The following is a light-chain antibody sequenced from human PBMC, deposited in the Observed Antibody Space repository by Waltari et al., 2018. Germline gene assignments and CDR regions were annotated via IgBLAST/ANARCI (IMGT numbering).Light chain of an antibody. CDR2: GKN. CDR3: NSRDTIGDHVV. V-gene: IGLV3-19*01. CDR1: SLRTYY. J-gene: IGLJ2*01. Sequence: SSELTQDPAVSVALGQTVRITCQGDSLRTYYASWYQQKPGQAPVLVFYGKNNRPSGIPDRFSDSSSGNTASLIITWTQAEDEAVYYCNSRDTIGDHVVFGGGTKLTVL.